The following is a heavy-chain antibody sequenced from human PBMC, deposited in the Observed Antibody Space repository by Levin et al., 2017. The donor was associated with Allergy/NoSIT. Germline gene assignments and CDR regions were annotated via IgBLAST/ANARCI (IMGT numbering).Heavy chain of an antibody. CDR1: GFTFSSYD. Sequence: PGGSLRLSCAASGFTFSSYDMHWVRQATGKGLEWVSAIGTAGDTYYPGSVKGRFTISRENAKNSLYLQMNSLRAGDTAVYYCARGGGYGSGSYDAFDIWGQGTMVTVSS. V-gene: IGHV3-13*04. D-gene: IGHD3-10*01. CDR2: IGTAGDT. J-gene: IGHJ3*02. CDR3: ARGGGYGSGSYDAFDI.